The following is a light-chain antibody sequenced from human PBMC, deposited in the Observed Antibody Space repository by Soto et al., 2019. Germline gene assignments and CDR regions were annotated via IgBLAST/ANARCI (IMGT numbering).Light chain of an antibody. Sequence: DTQMTQSPSSLSASVGDRVTITCRASQSISSYLNWYQQKPGKAPKLLIYAASSFQSGVPSRFSGSGSGTDFTLTISRLEPEDFAVYYCQQYVSSPWAFGQGTKVEI. V-gene: IGKV1-39*01. CDR3: QQYVSSPWA. J-gene: IGKJ1*01. CDR1: QSISSY. CDR2: AAS.